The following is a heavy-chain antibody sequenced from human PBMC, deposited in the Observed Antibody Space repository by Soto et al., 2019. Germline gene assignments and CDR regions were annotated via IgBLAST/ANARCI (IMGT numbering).Heavy chain of an antibody. J-gene: IGHJ4*02. CDR1: GGSISSGGYY. CDR3: ARYSYGLNYFDY. V-gene: IGHV4-31*03. D-gene: IGHD5-18*01. Sequence: QVQLQESGPGLVKPSQTLSLTCTVSGGSISSGGYYWSWIRQHPGKGLEWIGYIYYSGSTYYNPSIKSRVTISVDTSKNQCSLKLSSVTAADTAVYYCARYSYGLNYFDYWGQGTLVTVSS. CDR2: IYYSGST.